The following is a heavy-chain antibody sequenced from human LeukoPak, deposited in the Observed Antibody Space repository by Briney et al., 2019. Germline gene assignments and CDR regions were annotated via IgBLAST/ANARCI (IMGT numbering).Heavy chain of an antibody. CDR2: IPSDGSNK. CDR3: ATDQNWGFSY. J-gene: IGHJ4*02. V-gene: IGHV3-30*02. Sequence: GGSLRLSCAASGFTFSTYGMHWVRQAPGKGLQWVAFIPSDGSNKYYADSVKGRFTISRDNSKTTLYLQMSSLRPEDTAVYYCATDQNWGFSYWGQGTLVTVSS. D-gene: IGHD7-27*01. CDR1: GFTFSTYG.